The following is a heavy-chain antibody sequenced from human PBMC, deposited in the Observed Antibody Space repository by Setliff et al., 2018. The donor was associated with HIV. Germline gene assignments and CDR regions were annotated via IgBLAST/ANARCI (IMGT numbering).Heavy chain of an antibody. CDR3: ARVPGDYGDNPIDY. V-gene: IGHV1-18*01. Sequence: ASVKVSCKASGYTFSSYGMSWVRQAPGQGLEWMGWISAFDGNTDYAQKVQDRVTMTTDTSTSTVYMELRSLRSDDTAVYYGARVPGDYGDNPIDYWGQGTLVTVSS. D-gene: IGHD4-17*01. CDR1: GYTFSSYG. CDR2: ISAFDGNT. J-gene: IGHJ4*02.